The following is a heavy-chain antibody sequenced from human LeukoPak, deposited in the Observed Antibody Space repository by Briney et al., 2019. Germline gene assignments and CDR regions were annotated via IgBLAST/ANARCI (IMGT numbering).Heavy chain of an antibody. CDR1: GFTFSSYW. CDR3: ANEIRPNDY. V-gene: IGHV3-7*03. J-gene: IGHJ4*02. CDR2: INHNGNVN. Sequence: PGGSLRLSCAASGFTFSSYWMNWARQAPGKGLEWVASINHNGNVNYYVDSVKGRFTISRDNAKNSLYLQMSNLRAEDTAVYYCANEIRPNDYWGQGTQVTVSS. D-gene: IGHD4-17*01.